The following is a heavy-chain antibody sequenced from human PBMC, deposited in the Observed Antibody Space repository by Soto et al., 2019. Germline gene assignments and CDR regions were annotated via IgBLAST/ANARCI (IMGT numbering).Heavy chain of an antibody. CDR1: GGSISSGYYY. CDR3: ARRGISAIGIYFFDY. V-gene: IGHV4-30-4*01. CDR2: IYYSGTS. J-gene: IGHJ4*02. Sequence: TLSLTCSVSGGSISSGYYYWSWIRQPPGKGLEWIGYIYYSGTSYYNPSLKSRVTISVDTSTNQFSLKLSSVTAADTAVYYCARRGISAIGIYFFDYWGQGTLVTVSS. D-gene: IGHD6-13*01.